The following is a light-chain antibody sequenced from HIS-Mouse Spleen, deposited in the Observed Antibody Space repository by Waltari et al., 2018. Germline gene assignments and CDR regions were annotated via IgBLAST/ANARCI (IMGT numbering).Light chain of an antibody. CDR1: SSNIGSNY. Sequence: QSVLTQPPSASGTPGQRVTISCSGSSSNIGSNYVYWYQQLPGTAPKLMIYAVINRPSGVSNRFAGSKSGTSASLAISGLRSEDEADYYCAAWDDSLSGWVFGGGTKLTVL. CDR2: AVI. J-gene: IGLJ3*02. CDR3: AAWDDSLSGWV. V-gene: IGLV1-47*02.